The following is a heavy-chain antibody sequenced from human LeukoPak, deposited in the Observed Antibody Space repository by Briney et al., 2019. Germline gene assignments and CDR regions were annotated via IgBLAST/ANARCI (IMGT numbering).Heavy chain of an antibody. CDR3: PRGRYYYGAGSPPTVDAFDI. CDR2: ISAYNGDT. CDR1: GYTFSTYG. Sequence: ASVKFSCKASGYTFSTYGICWVRQAPAQGLEWMGWISAYNGDTNYTQKLQGRVTMTTDTSTSTVYMELRSLRSDDTAVYYCPRGRYYYGAGSPPTVDAFDIWGQGTMVTVSS. V-gene: IGHV1-18*01. J-gene: IGHJ3*02. D-gene: IGHD3-10*01.